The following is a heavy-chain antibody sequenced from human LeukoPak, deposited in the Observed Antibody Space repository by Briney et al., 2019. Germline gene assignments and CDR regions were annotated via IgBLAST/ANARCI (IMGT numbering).Heavy chain of an antibody. CDR2: IYYSGST. J-gene: IGHJ2*01. V-gene: IGHV4-30-4*08. CDR3: ARGSADGWTLWYFDL. Sequence: SETLSLTCTVSGGSISSYYWSWIRQLPGKGLEWIGYIYYSGSTYYNPSLKSRVTISVDTSKNQFSLKLSSVTAADTAVYYCARGSADGWTLWYFDLWGRGTLVTVSS. D-gene: IGHD6-19*01. CDR1: GGSISSYY.